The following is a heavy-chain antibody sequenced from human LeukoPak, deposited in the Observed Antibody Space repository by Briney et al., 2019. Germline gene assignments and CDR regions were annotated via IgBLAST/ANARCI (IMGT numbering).Heavy chain of an antibody. V-gene: IGHV1-69*05. J-gene: IGHJ6*03. CDR1: GGTFSSYA. CDR3: ARDARGYGPRDYYYYMDV. D-gene: IGHD5-18*01. CDR2: IIPIFGSA. Sequence: SVKVSCKASGGTFSSYAINWVRQAPGQGLEWMGGIIPIFGSANYAQKFQGRVTITTDESTSTAYMELSSLRSEDTAVYYCARDARGYGPRDYYYYMDVWGKGTTVTVSS.